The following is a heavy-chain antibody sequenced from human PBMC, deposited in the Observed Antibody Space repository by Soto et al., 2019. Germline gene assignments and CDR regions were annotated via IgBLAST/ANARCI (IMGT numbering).Heavy chain of an antibody. CDR3: ARDRLRYDFWSGYKTFDY. Sequence: ASVKVSCKASGYTFTSYGISWVRQAPGQGLEWMGWISAYNGNTNYAQKLQGRVTMTTDTSTSTAYMELRSLRSDDTAVYYCARDRLRYDFWSGYKTFDYWGQGTLVTVS. CDR2: ISAYNGNT. V-gene: IGHV1-18*01. D-gene: IGHD3-3*01. J-gene: IGHJ4*02. CDR1: GYTFTSYG.